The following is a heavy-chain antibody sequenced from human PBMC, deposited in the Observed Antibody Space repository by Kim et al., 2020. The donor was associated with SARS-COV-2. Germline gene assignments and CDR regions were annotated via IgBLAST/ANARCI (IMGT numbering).Heavy chain of an antibody. CDR3: VSDLAGREGR. Sequence: GGSLRLSCAASGFTFGRFRMHWVRQAPGKGLVWVSRINEDGTFIYYADSVKGRFTISRDNAANSLFLQMNSLRVEDTAVYFCVSDLAGREGRCGQGTLV. CDR1: GFTFGRFR. D-gene: IGHD6-19*01. V-gene: IGHV3-74*01. J-gene: IGHJ1*01. CDR2: INEDGTFI.